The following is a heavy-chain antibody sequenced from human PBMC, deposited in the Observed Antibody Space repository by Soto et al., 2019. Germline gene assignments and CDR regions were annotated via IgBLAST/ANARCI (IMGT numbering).Heavy chain of an antibody. CDR3: AKARSPTVINYYFDS. Sequence: GVLRLSCAASGFTFGTYAMSWVRQAPGKGLEWVSSMNAAGSTYYPDSVKGRFTISRDISTNTLYMQMDSLRADDTAVYYCAKARSPTVINYYFDSWSQGILVTVSS. V-gene: IGHV3-23*01. D-gene: IGHD3-16*02. CDR2: MNAAGST. J-gene: IGHJ4*02. CDR1: GFTFGTYA.